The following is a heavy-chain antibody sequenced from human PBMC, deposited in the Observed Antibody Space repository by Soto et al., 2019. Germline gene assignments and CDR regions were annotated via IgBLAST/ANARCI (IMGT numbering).Heavy chain of an antibody. D-gene: IGHD4-17*01. CDR1: GGSMSSSNW. CDR2: NHHSGRT. V-gene: IGHV4-4*02. Sequence: QVQLQESGPGLVKPSGTLSLTCTVSGGSMSSSNWWNWVRQPPGKGLEWIGENHHSGRTNYNPSLKSRVTISFDKPKNHFSLKLSSVTAADTAVYYSAISEATVLDYWGQGTLVTVSS. CDR3: AISEATVLDY. J-gene: IGHJ4*02.